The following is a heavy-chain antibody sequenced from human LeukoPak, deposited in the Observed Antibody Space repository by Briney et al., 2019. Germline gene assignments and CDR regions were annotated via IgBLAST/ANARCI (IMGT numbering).Heavy chain of an antibody. D-gene: IGHD4-17*01. CDR3: TKSDYGDYYWYFDL. CDR2: IRSKANSYAT. J-gene: IGHJ2*01. CDR1: GFTFSDYY. V-gene: IGHV3-73*01. Sequence: PGGSLRLSCAASGFTFSDYYMSWIRQAPGKGLEWVGRIRSKANSYATAYAASVKGRFTISRDDSKNTAYLQMNSLKTEDTAVYYCTKSDYGDYYWYFDLWGRGTLVTVSS.